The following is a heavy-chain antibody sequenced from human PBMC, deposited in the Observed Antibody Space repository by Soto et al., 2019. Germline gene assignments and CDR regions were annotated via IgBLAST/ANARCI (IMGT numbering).Heavy chain of an antibody. Sequence: SQTLSLTCAISGDSVSRDIAAWNWIRQSPSRGLEWLGRTYYRSKWYNDYAASVKSRITINPDTSKNHFSLQMNSVTPEDTAVYYCSSWHYDYWGQGTLVTVSS. CDR1: GDSVSRDIAA. V-gene: IGHV6-1*01. CDR3: SSWHYDY. J-gene: IGHJ4*02. CDR2: TYYRSKWYN. D-gene: IGHD2-15*01.